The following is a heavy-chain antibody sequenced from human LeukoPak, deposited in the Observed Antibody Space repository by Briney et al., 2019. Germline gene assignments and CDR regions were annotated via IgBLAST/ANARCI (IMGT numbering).Heavy chain of an antibody. CDR3: ARDGRFPPEVLPRYFDY. J-gene: IGHJ4*02. Sequence: SETLSLTCTVSGGSISSSSYYWGWIRQPPGKGLEWIGCIYYTGSTYYNPSLKSRVTISVDTSKNQFSLKLSSVTAADTAVYYCARDGRFPPEVLPRYFDYWGQGTLVTVSS. CDR1: GGSISSSSYY. D-gene: IGHD1-26*01. CDR2: IYYTGST. V-gene: IGHV4-39*07.